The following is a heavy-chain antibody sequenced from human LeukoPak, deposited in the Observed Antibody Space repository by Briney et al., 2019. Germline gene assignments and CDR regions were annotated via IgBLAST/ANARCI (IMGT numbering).Heavy chain of an antibody. CDR2: ISSSSSYI. CDR3: ARDSGSSWYRGDAFDI. Sequence: GGSLRLSCAASGFIFSSYSMNWVRQAPGKGLEWVSSISSSSSYIYYADSVKGRFTISRDNAKNSLYLQMNSLRAEDTAVYYCARDSGSSWYRGDAFDIWGQGTMVTVSS. V-gene: IGHV3-21*01. CDR1: GFIFSSYS. D-gene: IGHD6-13*01. J-gene: IGHJ3*02.